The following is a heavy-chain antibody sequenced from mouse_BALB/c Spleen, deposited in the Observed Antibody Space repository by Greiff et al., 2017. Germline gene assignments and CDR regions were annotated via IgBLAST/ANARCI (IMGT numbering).Heavy chain of an antibody. J-gene: IGHJ4*01. Sequence: EVKLVESGPELVKPGASVKMSCKASGYTFTSYVMHWVKQTPGQGLEWIGDINPDNDGTKYNEKFKGKATLTSDKSSSTAYMELSSLTSEDSAVYYCARGDITTAMDYWGQGTSVTVSS. CDR2: INPDNDGT. D-gene: IGHD1-1*01. CDR1: GYTFTSYV. V-gene: IGHV1-14*01. CDR3: ARGDITTAMDY.